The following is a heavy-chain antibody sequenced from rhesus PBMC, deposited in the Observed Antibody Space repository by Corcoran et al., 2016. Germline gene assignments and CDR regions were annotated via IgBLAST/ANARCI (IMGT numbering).Heavy chain of an antibody. V-gene: IGHV4-173*01. CDR3: ARDLWPEDNSLDV. CDR2: FPGSCGSP. CDR1: GSSIRSNY. Sequence: QVRLQESGPGLVKPSETLSLTCAVSGSSIRSNYWSWTRQPPGKGLEGMGRFPGSCGSPDNTPSLRSRVTLSTATSKHQVSLRLCSVAAADTAVYYCARDLWPEDNSLDVWGRGLLVTVSS. J-gene: IGHJ5-2*02. D-gene: IGHD2-33*01.